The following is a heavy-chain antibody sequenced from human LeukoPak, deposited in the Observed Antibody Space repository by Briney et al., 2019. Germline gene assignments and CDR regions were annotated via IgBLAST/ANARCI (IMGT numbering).Heavy chain of an antibody. CDR2: ISYDGSNK. J-gene: IGHJ4*02. D-gene: IGHD5-18*01. CDR3: VRDGEYSHGIDFDY. Sequence: GRSLRLSCAASGFTFSSYAMHWVRQAPGKGLEWVAVISYDGSNKYYADSVKGRFTISRDNSKNTLYLQMNGLRAEDTAIYYCVRDGEYSHGIDFDYWGQGTLVTVSP. V-gene: IGHV3-30-3*01. CDR1: GFTFSSYA.